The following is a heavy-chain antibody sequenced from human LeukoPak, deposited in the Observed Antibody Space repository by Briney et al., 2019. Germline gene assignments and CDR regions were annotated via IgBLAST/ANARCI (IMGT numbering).Heavy chain of an antibody. Sequence: SETLSLTCAVYGESFRGYYWSWTRQPPGKGLEWIGEINHSGSTNYNPSLKSRVTISVDTSKNQFSLKLSSVTAADTAVYYCASQASGSQANWLDPWGQGTLVTVSS. D-gene: IGHD3-10*01. CDR2: INHSGST. V-gene: IGHV4-34*01. J-gene: IGHJ5*02. CDR1: GESFRGYY. CDR3: ASQASGSQANWLDP.